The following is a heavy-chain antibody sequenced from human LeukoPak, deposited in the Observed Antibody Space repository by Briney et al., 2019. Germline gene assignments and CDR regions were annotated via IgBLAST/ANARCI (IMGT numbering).Heavy chain of an antibody. CDR2: ITGTGGST. CDR3: AKDHETAVAGFYY. D-gene: IGHD6-19*01. CDR1: GFSLSTYG. J-gene: IGHJ4*02. V-gene: IGHV3-23*01. Sequence: PGGSLRLSCAASGFSLSTYGVSWVRQPPGKGLEWVSGITGTGGSTYYADSVKGRFTVSRDTSKNTLYLQMNSLRAEDTAIYYCAKDHETAVAGFYYWGQGTLVTVSS.